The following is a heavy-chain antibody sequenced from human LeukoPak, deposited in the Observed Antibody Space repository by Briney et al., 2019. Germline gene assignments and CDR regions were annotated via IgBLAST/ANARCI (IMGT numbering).Heavy chain of an antibody. J-gene: IGHJ5*02. CDR2: IHPGDSDA. Sequence: PGESLKISCKGSGYSFTRYWIAWVRQMPGKGLEWMGIIHPGDSDARYSPSFQGQVAISVDRSISTTYLQWSGLKASDTAMYYCARHTVATIGGLSAPGKAVVGDLWGQGTLVTVSS. V-gene: IGHV5-51*01. CDR3: ARHTVATIGGLSAPGKAVVGDL. CDR1: GYSFTRYW. D-gene: IGHD5-12*01.